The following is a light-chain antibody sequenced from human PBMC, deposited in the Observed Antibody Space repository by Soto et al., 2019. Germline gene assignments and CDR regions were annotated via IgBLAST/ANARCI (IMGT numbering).Light chain of an antibody. V-gene: IGLV2-14*01. CDR3: SSYTSSSTLV. CDR2: DVS. Sequence: QSALTQPASVSGSPGQSITISCTGTSSDVGGYNYVSWYQQHPGKAPKLMIYDVSNRPSGVSNRFSGSKSGNTASLTISGLQAEDEGDYYFSSYTSSSTLVFGGGTQLTVL. J-gene: IGLJ2*01. CDR1: SSDVGGYNY.